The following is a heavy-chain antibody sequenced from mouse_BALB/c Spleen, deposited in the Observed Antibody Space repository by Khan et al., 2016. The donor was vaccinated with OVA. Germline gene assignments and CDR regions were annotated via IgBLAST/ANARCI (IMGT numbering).Heavy chain of an antibody. D-gene: IGHD1-1*02. Sequence: QIQLVQSGPELKKPGETFKISCKASGYPFTNYGMNWVKQAPGKGLNWMGWINTYTGEPTYADDFKGRFAFSLETSASTAYLQIDNLKNEDTASYFCASGGYWYFDVWGAGTTVTVSS. CDR2: INTYTGEP. J-gene: IGHJ1*01. CDR1: GYPFTNYG. CDR3: ASGGYWYFDV. V-gene: IGHV9-3-1*01.